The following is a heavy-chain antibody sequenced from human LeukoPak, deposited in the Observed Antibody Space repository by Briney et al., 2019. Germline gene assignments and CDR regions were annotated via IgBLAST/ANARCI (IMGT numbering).Heavy chain of an antibody. J-gene: IGHJ6*02. Sequence: ASVKVSCKVSGYTLTELSMHWVRQAPGKGLEWMGGFDPEDGETIYAQKFQGRVTMTEDTSTDTAYMELSSLRSEDTAVFYCATLYFDSSGYVALYYGLDVWGQGTLVTVSS. CDR2: FDPEDGET. CDR3: ATLYFDSSGYVALYYGLDV. V-gene: IGHV1-24*01. D-gene: IGHD3-22*01. CDR1: GYTLTELS.